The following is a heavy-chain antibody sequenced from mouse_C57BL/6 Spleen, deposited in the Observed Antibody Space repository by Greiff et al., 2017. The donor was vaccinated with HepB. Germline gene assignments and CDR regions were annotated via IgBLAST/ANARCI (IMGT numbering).Heavy chain of an antibody. V-gene: IGHV5-15*01. Sequence: EVKLVESGGGLVQPGGSLKLSCAASGFTFSDYGMTWVRQAPRKGPEWVAFISNLAYSIYYADTVTGRFTLSRENAKNTLYLEMSSLRSEDTAMYYCATVTTGGYFDVWGTGTTVTVSS. CDR2: ISNLAYSI. J-gene: IGHJ1*03. CDR1: GFTFSDYG. D-gene: IGHD2-12*01. CDR3: ATVTTGGYFDV.